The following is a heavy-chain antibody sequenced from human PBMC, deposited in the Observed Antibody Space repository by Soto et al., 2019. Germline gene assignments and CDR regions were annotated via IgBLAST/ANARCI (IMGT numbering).Heavy chain of an antibody. CDR2: FFYSGST. V-gene: IGHV4-59*12. D-gene: IGHD3-9*01. CDR1: GGSISSYY. Sequence: PSETLSLTCTVSGGSISSYYWSWIRQPPGRGLEWIGYFFYSGSTNYNPSLKSRVTISVDTSKNQFSLKLSSVTAADTAVYYCARSHYDILTGYYTPFDYWGQGTLVTVSS. CDR3: ARSHYDILTGYYTPFDY. J-gene: IGHJ4*02.